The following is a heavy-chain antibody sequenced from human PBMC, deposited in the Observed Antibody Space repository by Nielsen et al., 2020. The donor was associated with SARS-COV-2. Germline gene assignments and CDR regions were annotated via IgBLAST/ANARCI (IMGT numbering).Heavy chain of an antibody. Sequence: DSVKGRFTISRDNSKKSLYLQMNSLRAEDTAVYYCARSTGSIRELEGYYYYYYGMDVWGQGTTVTVSS. D-gene: IGHD1-1*01. V-gene: IGHV3-30*07. CDR3: ARSTGSIRELEGYYYYYYGMDV. J-gene: IGHJ6*02.